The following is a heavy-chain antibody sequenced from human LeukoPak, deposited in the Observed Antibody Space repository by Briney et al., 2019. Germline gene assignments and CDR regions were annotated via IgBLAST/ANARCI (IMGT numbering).Heavy chain of an antibody. CDR3: AREYSGSYYADFDY. V-gene: IGHV3-74*01. CDR1: GSTFRSHT. J-gene: IGHJ4*02. D-gene: IGHD1-26*01. CDR2: INSDGSST. Sequence: GGSLRLSCAASGSTFRSHTMNWVRQAPGKGLVWVSRINSDGSSTSYADSVKGRFTISRDNAKNTLYLQMNSLRAEDTAVYYCAREYSGSYYADFDYWGQGTLVTVSS.